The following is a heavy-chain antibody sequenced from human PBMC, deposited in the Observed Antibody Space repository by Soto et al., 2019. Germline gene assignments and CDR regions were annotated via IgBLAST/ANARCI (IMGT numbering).Heavy chain of an antibody. J-gene: IGHJ6*02. D-gene: IGHD3-22*01. Sequence: SETLSLTCAVYGGSFSGYYWSWIRQPPGKGLEWIGEINHSGSTNYNPSLKSRVTISVDTSKNQFSLKLSSVTAADTAVYYCASSGYRPDYYYGMDVWGHGTTVTVSS. V-gene: IGHV4-34*01. CDR3: ASSGYRPDYYYGMDV. CDR2: INHSGST. CDR1: GGSFSGYY.